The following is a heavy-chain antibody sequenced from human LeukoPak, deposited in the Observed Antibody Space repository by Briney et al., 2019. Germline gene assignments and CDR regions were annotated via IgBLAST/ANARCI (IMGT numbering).Heavy chain of an antibody. D-gene: IGHD6-13*01. CDR1: GGSFSGYY. Sequence: ASETLSLTCAVYGGSFSGYYWSWIRQPPGKGLEWIGEINHSGSTNYNPSLKSRVTISVDTSKNQFSLKLSSVTAADTAVYYCARGCIAAAGTCRSPPGFYVYWGQGTLVTVSS. CDR2: INHSGST. J-gene: IGHJ4*02. CDR3: ARGCIAAAGTCRSPPGFYVY. V-gene: IGHV4-34*01.